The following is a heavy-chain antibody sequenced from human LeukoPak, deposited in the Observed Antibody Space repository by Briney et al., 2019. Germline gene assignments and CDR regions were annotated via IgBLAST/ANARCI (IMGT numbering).Heavy chain of an antibody. CDR2: TYYRSKWYN. CDR3: ARVPSPAVTGLMDV. CDR1: GDSVSSNSAT. J-gene: IGHJ6*02. Sequence: SQTLSLTCAISGDSVSSNSATWNWIRQSPSRGLEWLGRTYYRSKWYNDYAVSVKSRITDNPDSSRNQFSLQLNSVTPEDTAVYYCARVPSPAVTGLMDVWGQGATVTVSS. D-gene: IGHD6-19*01. V-gene: IGHV6-1*01.